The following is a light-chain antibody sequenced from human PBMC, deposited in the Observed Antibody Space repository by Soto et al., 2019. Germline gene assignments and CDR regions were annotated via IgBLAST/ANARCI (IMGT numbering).Light chain of an antibody. CDR3: AAWDDSLNGRSV. Sequence: QSVLTQPPSASGTPGQRVTISCSGSSSNIGSNTVNWYQQLPGTAPKLLIYSNNQRPSGVPDRFSGSKSGTSASLAISGLQSEDEADYYCAAWDDSLNGRSVFGTWTKVTVL. CDR2: SNN. V-gene: IGLV1-44*01. CDR1: SSNIGSNT. J-gene: IGLJ1*01.